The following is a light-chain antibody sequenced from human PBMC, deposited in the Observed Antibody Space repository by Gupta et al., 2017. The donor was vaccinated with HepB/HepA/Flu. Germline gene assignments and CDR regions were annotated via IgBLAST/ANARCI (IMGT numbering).Light chain of an antibody. V-gene: IGLV2-14*01. J-gene: IGLJ3*02. Sequence: SALIQPASVSASPGQSITISCTGTSSDVGGYNYVSWYQQHPGKAPKLMIYDVSNRPSGVSNRFSGSKSGNTASLTISGLQAEDEADYYCSSYTSSSTPWVFGGGTKLTVL. CDR1: SSDVGGYNY. CDR3: SSYTSSSTPWV. CDR2: DVS.